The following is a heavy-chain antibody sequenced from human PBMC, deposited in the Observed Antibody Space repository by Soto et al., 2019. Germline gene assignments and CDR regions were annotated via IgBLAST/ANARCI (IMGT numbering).Heavy chain of an antibody. J-gene: IGHJ6*02. CDR3: AKSQGGGSLSFYYYYGMDV. Sequence: EVQLLESGGGLVQPGGSLRLSCAASGFTFSSYAMSWVRQAPGKGLEWVSAISGSGGSTYYADSVKGRFTISRDNSKNTLYLQMNSLRAEDTAVYYCAKSQGGGSLSFYYYYGMDVWGQGTTVTVSS. CDR2: ISGSGGST. CDR1: GFTFSSYA. V-gene: IGHV3-23*01. D-gene: IGHD2-15*01.